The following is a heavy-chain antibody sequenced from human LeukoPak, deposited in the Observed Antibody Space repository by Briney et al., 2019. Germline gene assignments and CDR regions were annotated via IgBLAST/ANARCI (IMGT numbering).Heavy chain of an antibody. CDR1: GGSISSYY. CDR2: IFYSGSP. D-gene: IGHD6-13*01. CDR3: ARVGHLAAAGTYDY. Sequence: PSETLSLTCTVSGGSISSYYWGWIRQPPGKGLEWIGNIFYSGSPNYNPSLKSRVTISFDTSKNQFSLKLSSVTAADTAVYYCARVGHLAAAGTYDYWGQGTLVTVSS. J-gene: IGHJ4*02. V-gene: IGHV4-59*08.